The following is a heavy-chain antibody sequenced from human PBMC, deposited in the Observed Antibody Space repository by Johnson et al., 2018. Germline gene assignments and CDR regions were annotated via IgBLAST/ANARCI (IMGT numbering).Heavy chain of an antibody. V-gene: IGHV3-48*01. D-gene: IGHD3-10*01. CDR2: ISSSSSTI. J-gene: IGHJ6*03. Sequence: VQLVESGGGLVKPGGSLRLSCAASGFTFSSYSMNWVRQAPGKGLEWVSYISSSSSTIYYADSVKGRFTISRDNAKNSLYRQMNSRRAEDTAVYYCARDSDYYYMDVWVKGTTVTVSS. CDR3: ARDSDYYYMDV. CDR1: GFTFSSYS.